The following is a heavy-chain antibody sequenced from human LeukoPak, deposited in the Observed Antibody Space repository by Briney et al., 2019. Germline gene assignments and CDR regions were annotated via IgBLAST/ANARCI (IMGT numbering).Heavy chain of an antibody. CDR3: ATEYDY. J-gene: IGHJ4*02. CDR1: GFTFSSYT. Sequence: GGSLRLSCAASGFTFSSYTMNWVRQAPGKGLEWVSSISGGSSYIYYADSVKGRFTISRDNSKTTLFLQMNSLRVDDTAVYYCATEYDYWGQGTLVTVSS. CDR2: ISGGSSYI. V-gene: IGHV3-21*01.